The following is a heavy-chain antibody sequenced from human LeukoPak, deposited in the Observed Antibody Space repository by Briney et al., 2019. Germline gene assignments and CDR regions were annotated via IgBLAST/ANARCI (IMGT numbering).Heavy chain of an antibody. J-gene: IGHJ4*02. CDR2: IKQDGSVK. V-gene: IGHV3-7*01. CDR3: ARIGYSSSCTDY. D-gene: IGHD2-2*03. Sequence: GGSLRLSCAGSGFLFNTNWMTWVRQAPGKGLEWVATIKQDGSVKYYLDSVKGRFTVSRDNAKNALYLQMNSLRAEDTAVYYCARIGYSSSCTDYWGQGTLVTVSS. CDR1: GFLFNTNW.